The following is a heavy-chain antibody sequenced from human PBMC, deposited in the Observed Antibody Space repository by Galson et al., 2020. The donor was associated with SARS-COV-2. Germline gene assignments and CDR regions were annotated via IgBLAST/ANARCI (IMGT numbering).Heavy chain of an antibody. Sequence: DSVTVPCKASGYTFTGYYLHWVRPAPGQGLAWVGWINPNSGVTNYPQKFQGRVTMTRDTSISTAYMELSRLRSDDTAIYYCARDGSSSSQYYFYDYMDGWGKGTTVTVSS. J-gene: IGHJ6*03. D-gene: IGHD6-6*01. CDR2: INPNSGVT. CDR3: ARDGSSSSQYYFYDYMDG. V-gene: IGHV1-2*02. CDR1: GYTFTGYY.